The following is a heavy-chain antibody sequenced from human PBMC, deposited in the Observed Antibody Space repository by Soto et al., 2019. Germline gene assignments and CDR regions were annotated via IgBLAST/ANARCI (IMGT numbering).Heavy chain of an antibody. D-gene: IGHD2-15*01. CDR2: FDPEDGET. J-gene: IGHJ6*02. CDR1: GYTLTELS. V-gene: IGHV1-24*01. CDR3: ATRIPRQKYYSYGMDV. Sequence: ASVKVSCKVSGYTLTELSMHWVRQAPGKGLEWMGGFDPEDGETIYAQKFQGRVTMTEDTSTDTAYMELSSLRSEDTAVYYCATRIPRQKYYSYGMDVWGQGTTVTVAS.